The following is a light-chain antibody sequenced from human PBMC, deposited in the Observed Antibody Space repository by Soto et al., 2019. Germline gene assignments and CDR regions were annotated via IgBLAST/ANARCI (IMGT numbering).Light chain of an antibody. J-gene: IGKJ1*01. CDR1: QSVRSN. V-gene: IGKV3-15*01. CDR2: GAS. CDR3: QQYNDWLWT. Sequence: IVMTQSPATLSVSPGERATLSCRASQSVRSNLAWYQQKPGLAPRLLIYGASTRATGVPARFSGSGSGTEFTLTISSLQSEDFAIYYCQQYNDWLWTFGQGTKVDIK.